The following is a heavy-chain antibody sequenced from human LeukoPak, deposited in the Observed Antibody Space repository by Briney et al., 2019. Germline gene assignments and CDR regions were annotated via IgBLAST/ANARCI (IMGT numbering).Heavy chain of an antibody. V-gene: IGHV3-23*01. D-gene: IGHD3-22*01. CDR3: AKRSVVIRVILVGFHKEAYYFDS. CDR2: ISGSGGGT. Sequence: GGSLRLSCAVSGITLSNYGMSWVRQAPGEGLEWVAGISGSGGGTNYADSVKGRFTISRDNPKNTLYLQMNSLRAEDTAVYFCAKRSVVIRVILVGFHKEAYYFDSWGQGALVTVSS. CDR1: GITLSNYG. J-gene: IGHJ4*02.